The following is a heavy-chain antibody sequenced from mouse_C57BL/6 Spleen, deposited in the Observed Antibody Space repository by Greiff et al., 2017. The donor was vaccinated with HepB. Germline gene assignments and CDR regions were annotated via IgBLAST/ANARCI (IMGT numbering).Heavy chain of an antibody. CDR3: ARERSSNYFDY. CDR2: ISDGGSYT. CDR1: GFTFSSYA. D-gene: IGHD1-1*01. J-gene: IGHJ2*01. V-gene: IGHV5-4*01. Sequence: EVNVVESGGGLVKPGGSLKLSCAASGFTFSSYAMSWVRQTPEKRLEWVATISDGGSYTYYPDNVKGRFTISRDNAKNNLYLQMSHLKSEDTAMYYCARERSSNYFDYWGQGTTLTVSS.